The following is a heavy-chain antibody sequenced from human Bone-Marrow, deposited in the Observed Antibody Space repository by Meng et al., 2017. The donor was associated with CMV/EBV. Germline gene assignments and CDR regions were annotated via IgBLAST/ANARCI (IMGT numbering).Heavy chain of an antibody. CDR3: ARGSSGWHY. J-gene: IGHJ4*02. V-gene: IGHV3-74*01. CDR2: IKNDGTIV. CDR1: GFIFTRNW. D-gene: IGHD6-19*01. Sequence: GGSLRLSCAASGFIFTRNWMYWVRQGPGKGLVWVSGIKNDGTIVTCADSVKGRFTISRDSTKNTVYLQMNSLRAEDTAVYYCARGSSGWHYWGQGTLVTVSS.